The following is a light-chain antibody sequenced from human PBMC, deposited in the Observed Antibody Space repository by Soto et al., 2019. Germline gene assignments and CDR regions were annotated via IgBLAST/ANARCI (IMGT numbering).Light chain of an antibody. CDR2: GAS. V-gene: IGKV3-20*01. J-gene: IGKJ1*01. CDR3: QQYGSSGT. Sequence: EIVLTQSPGTLSLSTGERATLSCRASQSVSNNYLAWYQQKPGQAPRLLIYGASNRTTGIPDRFSGSGSGTDFTLTISGLEPEDFAVYYCQQYGSSGTFSQGTKVDIK. CDR1: QSVSNNY.